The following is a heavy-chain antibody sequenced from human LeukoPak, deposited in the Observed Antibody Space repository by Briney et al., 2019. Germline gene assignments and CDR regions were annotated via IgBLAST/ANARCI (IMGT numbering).Heavy chain of an antibody. CDR3: ARIMEYCSSTSCYYGMDV. Sequence: SVKVSCKTSGGTFNNYAINWVRQAPGQGLEWMGGIIPLFRTANYAQNFQGRVTITADESTRTAYMELSSLRSEDTAVYYCARIMEYCSSTSCYYGMDVWGQGTTATVSS. J-gene: IGHJ6*02. CDR1: GGTFNNYA. CDR2: IIPLFRTA. D-gene: IGHD2-2*01. V-gene: IGHV1-69*13.